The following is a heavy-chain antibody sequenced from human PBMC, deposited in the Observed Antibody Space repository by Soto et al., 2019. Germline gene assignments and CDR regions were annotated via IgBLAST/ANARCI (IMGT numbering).Heavy chain of an antibody. J-gene: IGHJ5*02. CDR3: ARDAEPSSWFEP. Sequence: QLQLQESGPGLVKPSETLSITCTVSGGSISSSSYYWGWIRQPPGKGLEWIWSIYYSGSNYYNPSRKSRVTLPVDTSKNQFSLKLSSVTAADTAVYYCARDAEPSSWFEPWGQGTLVTVS. CDR2: IYYSGSN. CDR1: GGSISSSSYY. V-gene: IGHV4-39*02. D-gene: IGHD6-6*01.